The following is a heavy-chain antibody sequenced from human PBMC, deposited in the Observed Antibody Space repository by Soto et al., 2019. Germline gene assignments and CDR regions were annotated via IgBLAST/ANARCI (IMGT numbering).Heavy chain of an antibody. D-gene: IGHD6-19*01. Sequence: ASVKVSCKVSGYTLTELSMHWVRQAPGKGLEWMGGFDPEDGETIYAQKFQGRVTMTEDTSTDTAYMELSSLRSEDTAVYYCATAVPHSSGETPYWFDPWGQGTLVTVSS. CDR2: FDPEDGET. CDR3: ATAVPHSSGETPYWFDP. J-gene: IGHJ5*02. V-gene: IGHV1-24*01. CDR1: GYTLTELS.